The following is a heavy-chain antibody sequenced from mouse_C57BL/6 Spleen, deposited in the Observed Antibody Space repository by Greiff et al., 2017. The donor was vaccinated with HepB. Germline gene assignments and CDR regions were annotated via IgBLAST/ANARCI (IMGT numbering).Heavy chain of an antibody. CDR3: ARVVATDYAMDY. CDR2: INPSSGYT. CDR1: GYTFTSYT. D-gene: IGHD1-1*01. J-gene: IGHJ4*01. V-gene: IGHV1-4*01. Sequence: QVQLQQSGAELARPGASVKMSCKASGYTFTSYTMHWVKQRPGQGLEWIGYINPSSGYTKYNQKFKDKATLTADKSSSTAYMQLSSLTSEDSAVYYCARVVATDYAMDYWGQGTSVTVSS.